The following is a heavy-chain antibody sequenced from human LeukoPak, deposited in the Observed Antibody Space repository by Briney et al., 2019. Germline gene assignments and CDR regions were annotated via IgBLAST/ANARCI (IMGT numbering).Heavy chain of an antibody. CDR3: AKQLTYYYGSGNSYRGAFDI. J-gene: IGHJ3*02. Sequence: GGSLRLSCAASGFTFSDYWMNWVRQAPGKGLEWVANIKQDGSEKYYVDSVKGRFTISRDNAKNSLYLRMNSLRAEDTAVYYCAKQLTYYYGSGNSYRGAFDIWGQGTMVTVSS. CDR2: IKQDGSEK. V-gene: IGHV3-7*05. CDR1: GFTFSDYW. D-gene: IGHD3-10*01.